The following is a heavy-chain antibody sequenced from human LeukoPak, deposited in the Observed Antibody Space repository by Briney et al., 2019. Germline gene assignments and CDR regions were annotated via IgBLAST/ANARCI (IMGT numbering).Heavy chain of an antibody. D-gene: IGHD6-13*01. CDR3: ASLPGIAAAGGTKNWFDP. Sequence: GASVKVSCKASGGTFSSYAISWVRQAPGQGLEWMGRIIPILGIANYAQKFQGRVTITADKSTSTTYMELSSLRSEDTAVYYCASLPGIAAAGGTKNWFDPWGQGTLVTVSS. CDR2: IIPILGIA. V-gene: IGHV1-69*04. CDR1: GGTFSSYA. J-gene: IGHJ5*02.